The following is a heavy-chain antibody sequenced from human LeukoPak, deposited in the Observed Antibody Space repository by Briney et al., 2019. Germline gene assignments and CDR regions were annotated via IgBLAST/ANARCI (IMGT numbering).Heavy chain of an antibody. CDR1: GVTFSSYG. CDR3: AKLTKENWFDP. V-gene: IGHV3-30*18. J-gene: IGHJ5*02. Sequence: PGGSLRLSCAASGVTFSSYGMHWVRQAPGKGLEWVAVISYDGSNKYYADSVKGRFTISRDNSKNTLYLQMNSLRAEDTAVYYCAKLTKENWFDPWGQGTLVTVSS. CDR2: ISYDGSNK. D-gene: IGHD3-9*01.